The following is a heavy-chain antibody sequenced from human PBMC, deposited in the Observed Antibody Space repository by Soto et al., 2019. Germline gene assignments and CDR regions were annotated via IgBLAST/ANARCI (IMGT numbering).Heavy chain of an antibody. CDR2: ISAYNGNT. V-gene: IGHV1-18*01. D-gene: IGHD6-19*01. J-gene: IGHJ3*02. CDR3: ARVSEAEQRAGDAFDI. Sequence: ASVKVSCKASGYTFTSYGISWVRQAPGQGLEWMGWISAYNGNTNYAQKLQGRVTMTTDTSTSTAYMELRSLRSDDTAVYYCARVSEAEQRAGDAFDIWGQGTMVTVSS. CDR1: GYTFTSYG.